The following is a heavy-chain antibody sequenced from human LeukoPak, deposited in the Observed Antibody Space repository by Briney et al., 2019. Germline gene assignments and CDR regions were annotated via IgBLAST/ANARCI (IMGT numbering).Heavy chain of an antibody. D-gene: IGHD4-23*01. V-gene: IGHV4-59*01. J-gene: IGHJ4*02. CDR2: IYYSGST. CDR1: GGSISSYY. Sequence: SETLSPTCTVSGGSISSYYWSWIRQPPGKGLEWIGYIYYSGSTNYNPSLKSRVTISVDTSKNQFSLKLSSVTAADTAVYYCASFDYGGNSGLYYWGQGTLVTVSS. CDR3: ASFDYGGNSGLYY.